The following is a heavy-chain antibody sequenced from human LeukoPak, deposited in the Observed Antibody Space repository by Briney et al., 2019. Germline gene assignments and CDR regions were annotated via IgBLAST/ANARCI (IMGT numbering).Heavy chain of an antibody. Sequence: ASVEVSCKASGYTFNNHYMYWVRQAPGQGLEWMGVINPSGGSTSYAQKFQGRVTMTRDTSTRTVYMEVNSPRSEDTAVYYCARQGTYSSAIGMGYWGQGTLVTVSS. CDR3: ARQGTYSSAIGMGY. CDR1: GYTFNNHY. CDR2: INPSGGST. D-gene: IGHD6-19*01. J-gene: IGHJ4*02. V-gene: IGHV1-46*02.